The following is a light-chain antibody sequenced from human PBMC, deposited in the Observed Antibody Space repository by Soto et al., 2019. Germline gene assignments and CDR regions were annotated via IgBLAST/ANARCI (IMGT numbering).Light chain of an antibody. CDR3: TSYASGSSHVV. J-gene: IGLJ2*01. CDR2: DVN. Sequence: QSALTQPASVSGSPGQSITLSCTGTSSDIGGYDYVSWYQRHPGKATKLIIYDVNNRPSGVSNRFSGSKSDNTASLTNSGLQAEDAADYYCTSYASGSSHVVFGGGTKLTVL. CDR1: SSDIGGYDY. V-gene: IGLV2-14*01.